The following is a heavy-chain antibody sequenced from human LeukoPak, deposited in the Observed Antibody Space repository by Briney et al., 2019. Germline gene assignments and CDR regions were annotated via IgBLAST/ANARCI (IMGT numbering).Heavy chain of an antibody. V-gene: IGHV4-4*07. CDR1: GGSISSYY. Sequence: SETLSLTCTVSGGSISSYYWSWIRQPAGKGLEWIGRIYTSGSTNYNPSLKSRVTMSVDTSKNQFSLKLSSVTAADTAVYYCARTSYEYYYDSSGYYNYMDVWGKGTTVTISS. CDR2: IYTSGST. CDR3: ARTSYEYYYDSSGYYNYMDV. J-gene: IGHJ6*03. D-gene: IGHD3-22*01.